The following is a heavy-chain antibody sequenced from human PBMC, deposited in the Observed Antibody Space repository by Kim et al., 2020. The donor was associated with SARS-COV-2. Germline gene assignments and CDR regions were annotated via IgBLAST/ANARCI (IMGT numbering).Heavy chain of an antibody. CDR1: GYSFTSYW. CDR3: ARLQRDSSGYYPDAFDI. D-gene: IGHD3-22*01. Sequence: GESLKISCKGSGYSFTSYWIGWVRQMPGKGLEWMGIIYPGDSDTRYSPSFQGQFTIAADKSFSTAYLQWSSLKASDTAMYYCARLQRDSSGYYPDAFDIWCQGTMVTVSS. V-gene: IGHV5-51*01. CDR2: IYPGDSDT. J-gene: IGHJ3*02.